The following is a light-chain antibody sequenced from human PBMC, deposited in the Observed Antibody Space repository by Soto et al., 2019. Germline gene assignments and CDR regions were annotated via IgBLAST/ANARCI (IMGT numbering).Light chain of an antibody. CDR1: NIGSKS. CDR2: DDD. J-gene: IGLJ3*02. V-gene: IGLV3-21*02. Sequence: VVTQPPAVSEAPGQTAKVTCGGNNIGSKSVHWYQQKPGQAPVLVVYDDDDRPSGIPERFSGSNSGNAATLTISRVEAGDEADYYCQVWDSSSDVVFGGGTKVTVL. CDR3: QVWDSSSDVV.